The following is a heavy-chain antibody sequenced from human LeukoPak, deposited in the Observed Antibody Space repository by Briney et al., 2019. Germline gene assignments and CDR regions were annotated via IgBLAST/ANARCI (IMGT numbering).Heavy chain of an antibody. CDR1: GFVFTSYG. Sequence: ASVKVSCKASGFVFTSYGITWVRPAPGQGLEWMGWISANDGKTHYSEKHQGRVTMSTDTVTSTAYMELRSLRSDDTAVYYCARELHVERDDYWGQGTLVTVSS. CDR3: ARELHVERDDY. V-gene: IGHV1-18*01. CDR2: ISANDGKT. D-gene: IGHD1-1*01. J-gene: IGHJ4*02.